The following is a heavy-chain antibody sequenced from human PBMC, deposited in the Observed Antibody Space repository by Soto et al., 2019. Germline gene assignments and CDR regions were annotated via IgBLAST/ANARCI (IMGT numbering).Heavy chain of an antibody. CDR2: IYYSGST. J-gene: IGHJ4*02. CDR3: ASSNYGDTFDY. D-gene: IGHD4-17*01. CDR1: GCSISSYY. V-gene: IGHV4-59*01. Sequence: PSETLSLTCTVSGCSISSYYWSWIRQPPGKGLEWIGYIYYSGSTNYNPSLKSRVTISVDTSKNQFSLKLSSVTAADTAVYYCASSNYGDTFDYWGQGTLVTVSS.